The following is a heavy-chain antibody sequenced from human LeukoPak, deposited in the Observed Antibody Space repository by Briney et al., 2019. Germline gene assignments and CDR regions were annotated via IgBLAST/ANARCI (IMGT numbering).Heavy chain of an antibody. CDR1: GFTFSNYD. D-gene: IGHD6-19*01. CDR3: AKDLSRAVAADWFDP. Sequence: GGSLRLSCAASGFTFSNYDMSWVRQAPGKGLEWVSSISDSGSSTYYADSVKGRFTISRDNSKNTLYLQMTNLRAAGTAVYYCAKDLSRAVAADWFDPWDQGSLVTVSS. J-gene: IGHJ5*02. V-gene: IGHV3-23*01. CDR2: ISDSGSST.